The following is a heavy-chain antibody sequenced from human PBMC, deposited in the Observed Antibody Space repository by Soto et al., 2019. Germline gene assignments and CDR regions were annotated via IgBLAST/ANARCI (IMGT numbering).Heavy chain of an antibody. J-gene: IGHJ6*02. Sequence: PGGSLRLSCAASGFTVSSNYMSWVRQAQGKGLEWVSVIYIGCSTYYADSVKGRFTISRDNSKNTLYLQMNTLRSEDTAVYYCARDNRDIVDMDSYYFYGMDVWGQGTPVTVSS. V-gene: IGHV3-53*01. CDR1: GFTVSSNY. CDR3: ARDNRDIVDMDSYYFYGMDV. D-gene: IGHD5-12*01. CDR2: IYIGCST.